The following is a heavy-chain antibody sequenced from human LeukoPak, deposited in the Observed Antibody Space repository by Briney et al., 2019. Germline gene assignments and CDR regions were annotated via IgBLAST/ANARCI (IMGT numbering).Heavy chain of an antibody. CDR1: GGSISSSSYY. CDR2: IYYSGST. V-gene: IGHV4-39*07. Sequence: SETLSLTCTVSGGSISSSSYYWGWIRQPPGKGLEWIGSIYYSGSTYYNPSLKSRVTISVDTSKNQFSLKLSSVTAADTAVYYCARDTYSSSSYIRWFDPWGQGTPVTVSS. J-gene: IGHJ5*02. CDR3: ARDTYSSSSYIRWFDP. D-gene: IGHD6-13*01.